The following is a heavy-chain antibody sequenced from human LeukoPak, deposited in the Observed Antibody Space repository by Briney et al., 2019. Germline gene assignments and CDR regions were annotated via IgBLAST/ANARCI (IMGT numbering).Heavy chain of an antibody. CDR3: ARRSTFGTRNYFQR. Sequence: SETLSLTCAVYGGSFSGYYWSWIRQPPGKGLEWIGEINHSGSTNYNPSLKSRVTISVDTSKNQFSLKLSSVTAADTAVYYCARRSTFGTRNYFQRWGQDTLVTVSS. CDR1: GGSFSGYY. V-gene: IGHV4-34*01. CDR2: INHSGST. D-gene: IGHD3-16*01. J-gene: IGHJ1*01.